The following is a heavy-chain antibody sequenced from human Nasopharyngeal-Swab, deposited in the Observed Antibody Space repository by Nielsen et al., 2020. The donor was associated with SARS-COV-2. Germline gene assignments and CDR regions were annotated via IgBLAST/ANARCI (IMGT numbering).Heavy chain of an antibody. CDR3: ARDHVLPDAFDI. D-gene: IGHD3-10*01. CDR1: GFTFSSYS. J-gene: IGHJ3*02. CDR2: ISSSSSYI. V-gene: IGHV3-21*01. Sequence: GESLKISCAASGFTFSSYSMNWVRQAPGKGLEWVSSISSSSSYIYYADSVKGRFTISRDNAKNSLYLQTNSLRAEDTAVYYCARDHVLPDAFDIWGQGTMVTVSS.